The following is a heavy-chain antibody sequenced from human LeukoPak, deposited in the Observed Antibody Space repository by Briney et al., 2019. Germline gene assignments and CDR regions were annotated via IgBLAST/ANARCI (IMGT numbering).Heavy chain of an antibody. J-gene: IGHJ4*02. V-gene: IGHV4-59*12. Sequence: PSETLSLTRTDSGGSLSNYYWSWIRQTPGKGLGWVGYSYYGGSTIYNPSLKSRATISVDTSKNQFSLKLSSLTAADTAVYYCARMGNPATVTADYWGEGTPVTVSS. CDR2: SYYGGST. CDR1: GGSLSNYY. CDR3: ARMGNPATVTADY. D-gene: IGHD4-17*01.